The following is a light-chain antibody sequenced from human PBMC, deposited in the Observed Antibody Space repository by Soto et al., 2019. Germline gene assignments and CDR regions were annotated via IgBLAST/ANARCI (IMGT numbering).Light chain of an antibody. V-gene: IGLV1-44*01. CDR3: ATWDDRRGVV. J-gene: IGLJ2*01. CDR1: SSNVGSST. CDR2: SDN. Sequence: QSVLTQPPSASGTPGQRVTISCSGSSSNVGSSTVNWYQQLPGTAPKLLIYSDNQRPSGVPDRFSGSKSGTSASLVISGLQSEEEADYSCATWDDRRGVVFGGGTKLTVL.